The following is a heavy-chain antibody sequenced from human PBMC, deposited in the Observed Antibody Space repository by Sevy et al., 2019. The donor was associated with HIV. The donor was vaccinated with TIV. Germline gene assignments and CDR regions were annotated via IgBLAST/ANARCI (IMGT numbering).Heavy chain of an antibody. J-gene: IGHJ4*02. Sequence: GGSLRLPCAASGSTFSKYCMGWVRQAPGKGLKWVANINKDAGRKNYVDSVKGRFTISRANAKNSLYLQMNSLRAEDTAVYFCARDDGNYYFHYWGQGTLVTVSS. V-gene: IGHV3-7*01. CDR1: GSTFSKYC. D-gene: IGHD1-7*01. CDR2: INKDAGRK. CDR3: ARDDGNYYFHY.